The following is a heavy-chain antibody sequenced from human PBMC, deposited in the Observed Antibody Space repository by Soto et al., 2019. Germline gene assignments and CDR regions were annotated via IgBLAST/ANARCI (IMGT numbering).Heavy chain of an antibody. J-gene: IGHJ3*02. V-gene: IGHV3-23*01. Sequence: PGGSLRVSCAASGFTFSSYAMSWVRQAPGKGLEWVSAISGSGGSTYYADSVKGRFTISRDNSKNTLYLQMNSLRAEDTAVYYCAKDYQGLLWLGELLPLLDAFDIWVQGTRVTVSS. CDR1: GFTFSSYA. D-gene: IGHD3-10*01. CDR3: AKDYQGLLWLGELLPLLDAFDI. CDR2: ISGSGGST.